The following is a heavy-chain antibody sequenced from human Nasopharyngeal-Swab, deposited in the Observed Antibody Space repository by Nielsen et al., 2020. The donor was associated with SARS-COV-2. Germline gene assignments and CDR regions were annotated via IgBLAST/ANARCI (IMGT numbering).Heavy chain of an antibody. J-gene: IGHJ4*02. V-gene: IGHV4-59*13. CDR1: GDSISSYY. D-gene: IGHD3-10*01. CDR3: ARAHSAPWFGINYFDY. CDR2: IYYSGST. Sequence: SETLSLTCTVSGDSISSYYWSWIRQPPGKGLAWIGYIYYSGSTNYNPSLKSRVTISVDTSKSQFSLKLTSVTAADTAVYYCARAHSAPWFGINYFDYWGQGTLVTVSS.